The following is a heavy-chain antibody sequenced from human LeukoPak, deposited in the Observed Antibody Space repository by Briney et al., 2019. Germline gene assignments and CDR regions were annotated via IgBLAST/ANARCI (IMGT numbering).Heavy chain of an antibody. CDR3: ARLGSGTTQGSFDY. CDR1: GFTFSSYS. J-gene: IGHJ4*02. D-gene: IGHD1-1*01. V-gene: IGHV3-48*01. CDR2: ISSSSSTI. Sequence: LPGGSLRLSCAASGFTFSSYSMNWVRQAPGKGLEWVSYISSSSSTIYYADSVKGRFTISRDNSKNTLYLQMNSLRAEDTAVYYCARLGSGTTQGSFDYWGQGTLVTVSS.